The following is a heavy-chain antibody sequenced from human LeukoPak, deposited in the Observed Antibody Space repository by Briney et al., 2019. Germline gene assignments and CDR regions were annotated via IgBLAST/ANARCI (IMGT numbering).Heavy chain of an antibody. D-gene: IGHD2-2*01. CDR3: AKDPLGYCTSASCRYLDS. V-gene: IGHV3-30*02. CDR1: GFTFSNYG. CDR2: IWYDGSKT. J-gene: IGHJ5*01. Sequence: GGSLRLSCAASGFTFSNYGMHWVRQAPGKGLGWVAFIWYDGSKTYHADSVKGRFTISRDNSKNTLYLQMNSLRAEDTSVFYCAKDPLGYCTSASCRYLDSWGQGTLVTVSS.